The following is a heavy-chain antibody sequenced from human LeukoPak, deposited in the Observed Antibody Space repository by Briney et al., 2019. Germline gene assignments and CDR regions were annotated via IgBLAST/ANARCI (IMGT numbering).Heavy chain of an antibody. Sequence: PGGSLRLSCAASGFSFSNYGMHWVRQAPGKGLEWVSSISSSSSYIYYADSVQGRFTISRDNAKNSLYLQMNSLRAEDTAVYYCARGQNIVVVPAAINYMDVWGKGTTVTVSS. J-gene: IGHJ6*03. CDR3: ARGQNIVVVPAAINYMDV. V-gene: IGHV3-21*01. CDR2: ISSSSSYI. D-gene: IGHD2-2*02. CDR1: GFSFSNYG.